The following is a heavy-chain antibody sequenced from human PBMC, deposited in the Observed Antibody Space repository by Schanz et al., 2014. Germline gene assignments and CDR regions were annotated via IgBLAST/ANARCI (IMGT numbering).Heavy chain of an antibody. CDR3: ARDSLRGATGGYGMDV. CDR1: GGSIRSYF. CDR2: VYTSGST. Sequence: QVQLQESGPGLLKPSETLSLTCTVSGGSIRSYFWSWIRQPPGKGLEWIGRVYTSGSTNYNPSLKSRVTISLATSKNQFSLKVRSVTAADTAVYYCARDSLRGATGGYGMDVWGQGTMVTVSS. V-gene: IGHV4-4*07. J-gene: IGHJ6*02. D-gene: IGHD2-8*02.